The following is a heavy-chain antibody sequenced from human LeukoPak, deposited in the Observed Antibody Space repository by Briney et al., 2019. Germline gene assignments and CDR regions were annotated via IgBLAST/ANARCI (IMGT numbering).Heavy chain of an antibody. CDR2: LFTSGST. Sequence: SQTLSLTCTVSGGSISSGSYYWSWIRQPAGKGLEWIGRLFTSGSTNYNPSLKSRVTISVDTSKNQFSLKLSSVTAADTAVYYCARGAHYNLCYYYMDVWGKGTTVTVSS. V-gene: IGHV4-61*02. J-gene: IGHJ6*03. CDR3: ARGAHYNLCYYYMDV. CDR1: GGSISSGSYY. D-gene: IGHD1-1*01.